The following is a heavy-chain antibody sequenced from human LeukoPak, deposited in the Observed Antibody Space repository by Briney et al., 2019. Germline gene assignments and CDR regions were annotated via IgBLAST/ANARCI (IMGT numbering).Heavy chain of an antibody. CDR2: ISTSRNYI. CDR3: AKSCTYNDAFDI. CDR1: GFTFSSYH. Sequence: TGGSLRLSCVVSGFTFSSYHMNWVRQAPGKGLEWVSSISTSRNYIYYADSVTGRFTISRDNAKNTLYLQMNSLRAEDTAVYYCAKSCTYNDAFDIWGQGTMVTVSS. D-gene: IGHD1-1*01. J-gene: IGHJ3*02. V-gene: IGHV3-21*04.